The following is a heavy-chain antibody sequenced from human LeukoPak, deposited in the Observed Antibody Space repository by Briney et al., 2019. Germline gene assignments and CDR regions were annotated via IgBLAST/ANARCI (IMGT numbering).Heavy chain of an antibody. D-gene: IGHD5-18*01. Sequence: SVKVSCKASGGTFSSYAISWVRQAPGQGLEWMGGIIPIFGTANYAQKFQGRVTITADESTSTAYMELSSLRSEDTAVYYCARVGGYSYGYLVPHYFDYWGQGTLVTVSS. CDR1: GGTFSSYA. CDR2: IIPIFGTA. CDR3: ARVGGYSYGYLVPHYFDY. J-gene: IGHJ4*02. V-gene: IGHV1-69*13.